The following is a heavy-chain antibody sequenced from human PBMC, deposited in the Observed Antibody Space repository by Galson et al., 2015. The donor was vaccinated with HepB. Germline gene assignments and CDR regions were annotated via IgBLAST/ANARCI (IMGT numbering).Heavy chain of an antibody. CDR2: ISGSSGYI. V-gene: IGHV3-21*06. Sequence: SLRLSCAATGFTFSTYSMTWVRQAPGKGLEWVSSISGSSGYIFHADSVKGRFTISRDNAKNSLYLHMTSLRAEDTAVYYCASPRASCVSTSCPFFDHWGQGTPVTVSS. CDR1: GFTFSTYS. CDR3: ASPRASCVSTSCPFFDH. D-gene: IGHD2-2*01. J-gene: IGHJ4*02.